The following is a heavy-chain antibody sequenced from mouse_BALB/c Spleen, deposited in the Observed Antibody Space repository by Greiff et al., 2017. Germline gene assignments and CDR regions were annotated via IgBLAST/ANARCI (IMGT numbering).Heavy chain of an antibody. J-gene: IGHJ3*01. V-gene: IGHV1-80*01. CDR2: IYPGDGDT. Sequence: QVQLQQSGAELVRPGSSVKISCKASGYAFSSDWMNWVKQRPGQGLEWIGQIYPGDGDTNYNGKFKGKATLTADKSSSTAYMQLSSLTSADSAVYFCARERNFPFAYWGHGTLVTVSA. CDR1: GYAFSSDW. CDR3: ARERNFPFAY.